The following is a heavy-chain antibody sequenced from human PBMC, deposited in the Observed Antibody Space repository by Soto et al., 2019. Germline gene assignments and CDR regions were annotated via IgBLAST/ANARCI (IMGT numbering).Heavy chain of an antibody. CDR2: IYWDDDK. Sequence: QITLKESGPTLVKPTQTLTLTCTFSGFSLSSTRMAVGWIRQPPGKALEWLALIYWDDDKRYSPFLKSRLTITQDTSKNQVVLTMSNMDPVDTARYYCAHIVVAGFGYYFDYWGQGTLVTVSS. V-gene: IGHV2-5*02. D-gene: IGHD6-19*01. CDR1: GFSLSSTRMA. J-gene: IGHJ4*02. CDR3: AHIVVAGFGYYFDY.